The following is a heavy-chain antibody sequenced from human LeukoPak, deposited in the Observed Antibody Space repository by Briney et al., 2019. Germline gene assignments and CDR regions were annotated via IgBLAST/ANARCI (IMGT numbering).Heavy chain of an antibody. CDR2: IYNSGST. V-gene: IGHV4-59*11. CDR3: ASLYYYDSSGYYRDYYYYYMDV. CDR1: GGSISSHY. J-gene: IGHJ6*03. D-gene: IGHD3-22*01. Sequence: SETLSLTCTVSGGSISSHYWSWIRQPPGKGLEWIGYIYNSGSTNYNPSLKSRVTISVDTSKNQFSLKLSSVTAADTAVYYCASLYYYDSSGYYRDYYYYYMDVWGKGTTVTVSS.